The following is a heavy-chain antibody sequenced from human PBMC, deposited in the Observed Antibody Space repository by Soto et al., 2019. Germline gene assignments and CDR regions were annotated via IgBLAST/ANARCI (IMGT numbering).Heavy chain of an antibody. D-gene: IGHD3-22*01. Sequence: QVQLVESGGGVVQPGRSPRLACAASGFTFYKDGMHWVRQAPGKGLEWVALISHDGSNKYYVDSVKGRFTIARDNSKNTVFLQMNSLRPEDTALYFCAKDDSNRWYNYYAMDVWGQGTTVTVSS. CDR1: GFTFYKDG. CDR3: AKDDSNRWYNYYAMDV. J-gene: IGHJ6*02. V-gene: IGHV3-30*18. CDR2: ISHDGSNK.